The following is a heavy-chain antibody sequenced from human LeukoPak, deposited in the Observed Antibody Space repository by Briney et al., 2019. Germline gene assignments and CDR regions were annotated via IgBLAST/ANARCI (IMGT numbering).Heavy chain of an antibody. CDR3: ARGAGPDHNHYYYGTDV. CDR2: ISGSGGST. D-gene: IGHD1-14*01. Sequence: GGSLRLSCAASGFTFSSYAMSWVRQAPGKGLEWVSAISGSGGSTYYADSVKGRFTISRDNSKNTLYLQMNSLRAEDTAVYYCARGAGPDHNHYYYGTDVWGQGTTVTVSS. J-gene: IGHJ6*02. CDR1: GFTFSSYA. V-gene: IGHV3-23*01.